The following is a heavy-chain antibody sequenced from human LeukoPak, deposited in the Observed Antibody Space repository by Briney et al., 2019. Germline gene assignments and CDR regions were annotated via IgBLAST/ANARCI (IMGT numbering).Heavy chain of an antibody. V-gene: IGHV3-7*01. J-gene: IGHJ3*01. CDR1: GFTFSSYA. D-gene: IGHD3-10*01. Sequence: GESLKISCAASGFTFSSYAMSWVRQAPGKGLEWVANIKQDGSEKYYVDSLKGRFTISRDNAKNSLYLQMNSLRAEDTAVYYCARQAESGSYFSDAFDFWGQGTMVTVSS. CDR3: ARQAESGSYFSDAFDF. CDR2: IKQDGSEK.